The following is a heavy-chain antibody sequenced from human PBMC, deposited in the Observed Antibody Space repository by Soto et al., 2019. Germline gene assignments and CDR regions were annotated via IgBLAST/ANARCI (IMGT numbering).Heavy chain of an antibody. CDR3: ARGSIFGVVLNAFDI. J-gene: IGHJ3*02. V-gene: IGHV4-31*11. CDR2: ISYCGRT. Sequence: QVQLQESGPGLVKPSQTLSLTCAVSGGSISGNGYYWNWIRQHPGKGLEWIGYISYCGRTFYSPSLESRVTTSLDTSKNQFSLKLSSVTAADTAIYYCARGSIFGVVLNAFDIWGQGTKVAVSS. D-gene: IGHD3-3*01. CDR1: GGSISGNGYY.